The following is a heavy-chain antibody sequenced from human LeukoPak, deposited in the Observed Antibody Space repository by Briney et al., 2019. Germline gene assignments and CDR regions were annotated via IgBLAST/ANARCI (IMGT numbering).Heavy chain of an antibody. J-gene: IGHJ4*02. CDR1: GFTFSSYS. CDR2: ISGTSYSI. CDR3: ARXSIAAAGTDX. D-gene: IGHD6-13*01. V-gene: IGHV3-48*01. Sequence: PGGSLRLSCVASGFTFSSYSMNWFRQAPGKGLEWVSYISGTSYSIYYADSVKGRFTISRDNSKNTLYLQMNSLRAEDTAVYYXARXSIAAAGTDXWGQGTXXXVSS.